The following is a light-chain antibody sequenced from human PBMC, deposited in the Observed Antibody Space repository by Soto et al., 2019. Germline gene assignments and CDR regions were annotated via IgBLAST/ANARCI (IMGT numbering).Light chain of an antibody. Sequence: EMVLTQSPGTLSLSPGERATLSCIASQSVSNSYLAWYQQKPGQAPRLLIYGASSRATGIPDRFSGSGSGTDFTLTINRLEPEDFAVYYCQQYGRSPPITFGQGHDWRL. J-gene: IGKJ5*01. V-gene: IGKV3-20*01. CDR3: QQYGRSPPIT. CDR1: QSVSNSY. CDR2: GAS.